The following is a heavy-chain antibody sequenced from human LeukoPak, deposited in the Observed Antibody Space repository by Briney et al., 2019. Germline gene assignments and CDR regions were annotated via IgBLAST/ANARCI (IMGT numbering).Heavy chain of an antibody. CDR2: IKQDDSEK. CDR3: ARDSSMLRGPLVIYYFDF. CDR1: GFTFTNNW. V-gene: IGHV3-7*03. D-gene: IGHD3-10*01. Sequence: PGGSLRLSCAASGFTFTNNWMTWVRQAPGKGLEWVANIKQDDSEKYYVGSVKGRFTISRDNSKNTLYLQMSSLRVEDTAVYYCARDSSMLRGPLVIYYFDFWGQGTLVTVSS. J-gene: IGHJ4*02.